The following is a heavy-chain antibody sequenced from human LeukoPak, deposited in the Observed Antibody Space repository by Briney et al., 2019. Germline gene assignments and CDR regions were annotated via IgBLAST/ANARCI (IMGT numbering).Heavy chain of an antibody. J-gene: IGHJ3*02. CDR2: INHSGST. CDR1: GGSFSGYY. Sequence: KPSETLSLTCAVYGGSFSGYYWSWIRQPPGKGLEWIGEINHSGSTNYNPSLKSRVTISVDTSKNQFSLKLSSVTAADTAVYHCARSKSWYSTDAFDIWGQGTMVTVSS. D-gene: IGHD2-15*01. V-gene: IGHV4-34*01. CDR3: ARSKSWYSTDAFDI.